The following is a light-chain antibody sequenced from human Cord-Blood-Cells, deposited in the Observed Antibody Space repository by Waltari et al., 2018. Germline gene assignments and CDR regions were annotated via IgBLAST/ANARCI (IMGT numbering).Light chain of an antibody. J-gene: IGLJ2*01. CDR3: SSYTSSSTFVV. CDR1: SSDVGSYNR. V-gene: IGLV2-18*02. CDR2: EGS. Sequence: QSALTQLPSVSGSPGQSVTISCTGTSSDVGSYNRVSWYQQPPGTAPKLMIYEGSNRPSGVPDRFSGSKSGNTASLTISGLQAEDEADYYCSSYTSSSTFVVFGGGTKLTVL.